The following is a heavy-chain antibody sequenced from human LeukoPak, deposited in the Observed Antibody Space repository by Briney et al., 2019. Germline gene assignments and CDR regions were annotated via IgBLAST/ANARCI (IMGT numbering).Heavy chain of an antibody. J-gene: IGHJ2*01. CDR3: ARDYGLHSSGYGPFDL. CDR2: TNPSNGGT. CDR1: GYTFTAYY. D-gene: IGHD3-22*01. V-gene: IGHV1-2*02. Sequence: ASVKVSCKASGYTFTAYYLHWVRQAPGHGLEWMGCTNPSNGGTNSLEKFQGRVTMTRDTSTNTAYMELSSLTSDDTAVYYCARDYGLHSSGYGPFDLWGRGALVTVSS.